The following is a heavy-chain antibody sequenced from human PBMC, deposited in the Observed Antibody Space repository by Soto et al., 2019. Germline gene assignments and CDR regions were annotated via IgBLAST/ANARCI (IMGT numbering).Heavy chain of an antibody. CDR2: INSDGSST. Sequence: PGGSLRLSCAASGFTFSSYWMHWVRQAPGKGPVWVSRINSDGSSTTYADSVKGRFTISRDNAKNTVYLQMNSLTAEDTAVYYCTRGGGLEYSGSFWGQGTLVTVS. CDR3: TRGGGLEYSGSF. CDR1: GFTFSSYW. J-gene: IGHJ4*02. D-gene: IGHD1-26*01. V-gene: IGHV3-74*01.